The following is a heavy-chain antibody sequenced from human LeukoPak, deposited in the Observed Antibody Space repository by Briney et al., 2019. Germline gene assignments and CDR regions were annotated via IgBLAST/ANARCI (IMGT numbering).Heavy chain of an antibody. CDR2: IYSGGTI. CDR1: GFTFSSYA. Sequence: GGSLRLSCAASGFTFSSYAMSWVRQAPGKGLEWVSVIYSGGTIYYPDSVKGRFTISGDNSKNTLYLQMNSLRAEDTAVYYCARGRGDPHEYDYWGQGALVTVSS. CDR3: ARGRGDPHEYDY. D-gene: IGHD3-10*01. J-gene: IGHJ4*02. V-gene: IGHV3-66*01.